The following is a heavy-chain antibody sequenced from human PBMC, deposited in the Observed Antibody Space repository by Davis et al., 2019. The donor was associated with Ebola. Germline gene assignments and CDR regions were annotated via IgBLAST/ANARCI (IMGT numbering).Heavy chain of an antibody. CDR1: GYTFTNYY. CDR2: INPNDGRT. J-gene: IGHJ4*02. D-gene: IGHD4-11*01. CDR3: ARDRTTGGDY. Sequence: ASVKVSCKASGYTFTNYYMHWVRQAPGQGLEWMGMINPNDGRTIYAQKFQGRVTLTTDTSTSTAYMDLRSLTSDDTAVYYCARDRTTGGDYWGQGTLVTVSS. V-gene: IGHV1-46*01.